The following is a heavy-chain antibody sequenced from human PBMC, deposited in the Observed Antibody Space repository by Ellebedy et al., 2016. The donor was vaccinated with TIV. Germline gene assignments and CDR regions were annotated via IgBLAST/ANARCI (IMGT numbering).Heavy chain of an antibody. CDR2: INPSGGST. CDR3: ARGYGNLDS. CDR1: GYTFTGYY. V-gene: IGHV1-46*01. Sequence: ASVKVSCKASGYTFTGYYMHWVRQAPGQGLEWMGIINPSGGSTTYAQKFQGRVTMTRDTSTSTVYMELSSLYSKDTAVYYCARGYGNLDSWGQGTLVTVSS. D-gene: IGHD4-11*01. J-gene: IGHJ4*02.